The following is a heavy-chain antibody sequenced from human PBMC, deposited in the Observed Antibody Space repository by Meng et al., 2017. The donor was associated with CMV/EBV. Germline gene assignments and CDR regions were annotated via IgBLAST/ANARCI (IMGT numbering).Heavy chain of an antibody. CDR3: AREGGWELVDY. Sequence: GESLKISCAASGFTFSSYSMNWVRQAPGKGLEWVSSISSSSSYIYYADSVNGRFTISRDNAKNSLYLQMNSLRAEDTAVYYCAREGGWELVDYWGQGTLVTVSS. D-gene: IGHD1-26*01. CDR1: GFTFSSYS. V-gene: IGHV3-21*01. J-gene: IGHJ4*02. CDR2: ISSSSSYI.